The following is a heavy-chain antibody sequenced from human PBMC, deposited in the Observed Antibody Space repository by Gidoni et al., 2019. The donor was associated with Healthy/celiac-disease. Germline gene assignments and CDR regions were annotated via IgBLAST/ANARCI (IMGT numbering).Heavy chain of an antibody. V-gene: IGHV1-69*01. D-gene: IGHD1-1*01. Sequence: QVQLVQSGPEVKKPGSSVKVSCKASGGTFSSYAISWVRQAPGQGLEWMGGIIPIFGTANYAQKFQGRVTITADESTSTAYMELSSLRSEDTAVYYCARERNEGLSLPPRYYYYGMDVWGQGTTVTVSS. J-gene: IGHJ6*02. CDR2: IIPIFGTA. CDR1: GGTFSSYA. CDR3: ARERNEGLSLPPRYYYYGMDV.